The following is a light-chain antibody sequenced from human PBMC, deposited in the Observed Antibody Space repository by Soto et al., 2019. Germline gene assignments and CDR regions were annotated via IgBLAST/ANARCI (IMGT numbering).Light chain of an antibody. CDR2: RAS. CDR1: QSIITG. CDR3: QQYNSYSRT. J-gene: IGKJ2*01. Sequence: DIQMTQSPSTLSASVGDRVTITCRASQSIITGLAWYQQKPGKAPKPLIYRASSLESGVPSRFSGSGSGTEFTLTISSLQPDDFATYYCQQYNSYSRTFGQGTKLEIK. V-gene: IGKV1-5*03.